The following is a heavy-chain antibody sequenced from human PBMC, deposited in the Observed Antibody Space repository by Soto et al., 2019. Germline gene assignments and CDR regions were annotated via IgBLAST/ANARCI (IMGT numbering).Heavy chain of an antibody. D-gene: IGHD3-3*01. CDR3: ARELERITIFGVVTYYYYYYGMDV. CDR1: GFTFSSYW. Sequence: GGSLRLSCAASGFTFSSYWMSWVRQAPGKGLEWVANIKQDGSEKYYVDSGKGRFTISRDNAKNSLYLQMNSLRAEDTAVYYCARELERITIFGVVTYYYYYYGMDVWGQGTTVTVSS. CDR2: IKQDGSEK. V-gene: IGHV3-7*05. J-gene: IGHJ6*02.